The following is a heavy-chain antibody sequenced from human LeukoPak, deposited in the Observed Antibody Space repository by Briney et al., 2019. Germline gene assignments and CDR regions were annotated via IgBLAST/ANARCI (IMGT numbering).Heavy chain of an antibody. V-gene: IGHV4-59*01. D-gene: IGHD3-10*01. CDR2: IYYSGST. CDR3: ARDSYGGDAFDI. J-gene: IGHJ3*02. Sequence: SETLSLTCAVSGGSISSYYWSWIRQPPGKGLEWIGYIYYSGSTNYNPSLKSRVTISVDTSKNQFSLKLSSVTAADTAVYYCARDSYGGDAFDIWGQGTMVTVSS. CDR1: GGSISSYY.